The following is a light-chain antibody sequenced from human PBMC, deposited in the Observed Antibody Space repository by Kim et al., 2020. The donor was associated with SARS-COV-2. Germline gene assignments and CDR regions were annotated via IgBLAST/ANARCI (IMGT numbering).Light chain of an antibody. Sequence: QSVTISRTGTSSDVGGYNFVSWYQQHPGKAPKLMIYEVTKRPSGVPDRFSGFKSGNTASLTVSGLQAEDEADYYCCSYAGSSNLAVFGGGTKLTVL. CDR3: CSYAGSSNLAV. V-gene: IGLV2-8*01. CDR1: SSDVGGYNF. CDR2: EVT. J-gene: IGLJ2*01.